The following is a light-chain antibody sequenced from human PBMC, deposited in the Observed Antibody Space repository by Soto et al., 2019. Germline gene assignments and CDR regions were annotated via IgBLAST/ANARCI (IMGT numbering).Light chain of an antibody. J-gene: IGKJ1*01. CDR2: DAS. CDR1: QSISSY. Sequence: EIVLTRSPGTLSLSPGERATLSCRASQSISSYLAWYQQKPGQAPRLLIYDASSRATDIPDRFSGSGSGTDFTLTISSLEPEDFAVYYCQHYGTSLWTFGQGTKVDIK. CDR3: QHYGTSLWT. V-gene: IGKV3-20*01.